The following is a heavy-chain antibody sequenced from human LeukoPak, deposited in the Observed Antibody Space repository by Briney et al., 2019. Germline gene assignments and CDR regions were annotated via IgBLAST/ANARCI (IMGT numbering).Heavy chain of an antibody. J-gene: IGHJ4*02. CDR2: IYYGGNT. CDR1: GGSISSYL. D-gene: IGHD3-9*01. V-gene: IGHV4-59*08. Sequence: SETLSHTCTVSGGSISSYLWRWIRQPPGKGVAWIGYIYYGGNTNYNPSLKSRVAISVDTSKSQFSLKLSSVTAADTAVYYCARLDYDILTGNYRFDYWGQGTLVTVSS. CDR3: ARLDYDILTGNYRFDY.